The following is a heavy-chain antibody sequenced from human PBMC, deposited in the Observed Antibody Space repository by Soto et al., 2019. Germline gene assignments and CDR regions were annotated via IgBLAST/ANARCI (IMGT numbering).Heavy chain of an antibody. CDR3: ARADYGSGSYYPSGYYYYMDV. V-gene: IGHV4-59*01. CDR2: IYYSGST. J-gene: IGHJ6*03. CDR1: GGSISSYY. D-gene: IGHD3-10*01. Sequence: SETLSLTCTVSGGSISSYYWSWIRQPPGKGLEWIGYIYYSGSTNYNPSLKSRVTISVDTSKNQFSLKLSSVTAADTAVYYCARADYGSGSYYPSGYYYYMDVWGKGTTVTVSS.